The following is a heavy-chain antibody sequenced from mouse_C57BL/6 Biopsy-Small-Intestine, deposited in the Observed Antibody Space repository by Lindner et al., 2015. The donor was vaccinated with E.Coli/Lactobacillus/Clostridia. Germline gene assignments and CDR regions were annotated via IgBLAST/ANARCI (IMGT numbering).Heavy chain of an antibody. CDR3: ARVGRGGEVLWSGY. Sequence: SVKVSCKASGYTFSSYGISWVRQAPGQGLEWMGWINAYNGNTNYAQKLQGRVTMTTDTSTSTAFMELTSLRSDDTAVYYCARVGRGGEVLWSGYWGQGTLVTVSS. CDR1: GYTFSSYG. J-gene: IGHJ4*01. CDR2: INAYNGNT. V-gene: IGHV1-81*01.